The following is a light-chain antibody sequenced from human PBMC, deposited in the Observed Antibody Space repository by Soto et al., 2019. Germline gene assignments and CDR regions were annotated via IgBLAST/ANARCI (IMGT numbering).Light chain of an antibody. J-gene: IGKJ1*01. CDR3: QQYNTFWT. CDR2: GAS. V-gene: IGKV1-8*01. CDR1: QGINGY. Sequence: IRMTQSPSSLSASTGDRVTITCRASQGINGYLAWYQQKPGKAPKLLIFGASSLESGVPSRFSGSGSGTDFTLTISGLQPDDFGTYYCQQYNTFWTFGQGTKVDIK.